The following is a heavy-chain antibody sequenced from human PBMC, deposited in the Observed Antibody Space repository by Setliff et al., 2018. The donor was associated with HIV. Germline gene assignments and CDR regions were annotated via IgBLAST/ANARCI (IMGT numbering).Heavy chain of an antibody. V-gene: IGHV3-21*01. D-gene: IGHD3-10*01. CDR1: GFDFASFL. CDR3: AREAPIQGVTYGFPHFDY. CDR2: ISRDNFVR. J-gene: IGHJ4*02. Sequence: GGSLRLSCVVSGFDFASFLIHWVRQAPGKGLEWVASISRDNFVRFYADSVRGRFNVSRDNAQKSLFLQMNSLKADDTAFYYCAREAPIQGVTYGFPHFDYWGQGALVTVSS.